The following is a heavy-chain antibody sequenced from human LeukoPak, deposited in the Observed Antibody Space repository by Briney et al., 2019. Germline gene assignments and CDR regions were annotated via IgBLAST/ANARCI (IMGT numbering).Heavy chain of an antibody. V-gene: IGHV3-23*01. CDR2: ISGSGGST. CDR3: AKEAIRSSGWYRYYNWFDP. J-gene: IGHJ5*02. CDR1: GFTFSSYA. D-gene: IGHD6-19*01. Sequence: GGPLRLSCAASGFTFSSYAMSWVRQAPGKGLEWVSAISGSGGSTYYADSVKGRFTISRDNSKNTLYLQMNSLRAEDTAVYYCAKEAIRSSGWYRYYNWFDPWGQGTLVTVSS.